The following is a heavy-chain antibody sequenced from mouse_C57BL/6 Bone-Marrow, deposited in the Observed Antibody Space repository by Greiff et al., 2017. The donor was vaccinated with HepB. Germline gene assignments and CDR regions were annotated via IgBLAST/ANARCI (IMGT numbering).Heavy chain of an antibody. CDR2: IDPSDSET. D-gene: IGHD1-1*01. V-gene: IGHV1-52*01. Sequence: VQLQQPGAELVRPGSSVKLSCKASGYTFTSYWMHWVKQRPIQGLEWIGNIDPSDSETHYNQKFKGKSTLTVDKSSSTAYMQLSSLTSEDSAVYYCARGDYYGVWGQGTTLTVSS. CDR3: ARGDYYGV. J-gene: IGHJ2*01. CDR1: GYTFTSYW.